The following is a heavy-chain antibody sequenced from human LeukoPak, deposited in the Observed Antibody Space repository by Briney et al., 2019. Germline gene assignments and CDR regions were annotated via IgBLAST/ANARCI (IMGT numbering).Heavy chain of an antibody. Sequence: GGSLRLSCAASGFTFSSYWMHWVRQGPGKGLVWVSRIYSDGSRTTYADSVKGRFTISRDNAKNSLDLQMNSLRVEDTAVYYCVRDRHYIGNREVRFPYWGQGALVTVSS. CDR1: GFTFSSYW. CDR2: IYSDGSRT. CDR3: VRDRHYIGNREVRFPY. D-gene: IGHD3-10*01. J-gene: IGHJ4*02. V-gene: IGHV3-74*01.